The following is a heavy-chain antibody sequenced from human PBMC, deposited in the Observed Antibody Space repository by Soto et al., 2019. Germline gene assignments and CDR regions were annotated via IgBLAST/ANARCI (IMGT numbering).Heavy chain of an antibody. CDR3: ARVSIEGVITAYYFDY. CDR1: GFTFSSYA. CDR2: ISFDGSNK. D-gene: IGHD3-22*01. V-gene: IGHV3-30-3*01. J-gene: IGHJ4*02. Sequence: QVRLVESGGGVVQPGKSLRLSCAASGFTFSSYAMHWVRQAPGKGLEWVAVISFDGSNKYYADSVKGRFTISRDNSKNTLHLLMNSLRAEDTALYYCARVSIEGVITAYYFDYWGQGTLVTVSS.